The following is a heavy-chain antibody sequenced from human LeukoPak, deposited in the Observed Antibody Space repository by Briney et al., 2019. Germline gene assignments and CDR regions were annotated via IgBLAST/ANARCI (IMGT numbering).Heavy chain of an antibody. CDR2: INHSGST. CDR1: GGSFSGYY. J-gene: IGHJ5*02. V-gene: IGHV4-34*01. D-gene: IGHD3-3*01. CDR3: ARGGLRFLEWLSNWFDP. Sequence: SETLSLTCAVYGGSFSGYYWSWIRQPPGKGLEWIGEINHSGSTNYNSSLKSRVTLSVDTSKNQFSLRLSSVTAADTAVYYCARGGLRFLEWLSNWFDPWGQGTLVTVSS.